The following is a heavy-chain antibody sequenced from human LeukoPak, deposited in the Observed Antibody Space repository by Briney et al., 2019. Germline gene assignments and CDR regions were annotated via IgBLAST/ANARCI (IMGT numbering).Heavy chain of an antibody. D-gene: IGHD5-12*01. CDR2: ISSSSSYI. J-gene: IGHJ4*02. V-gene: IGHV3-21*01. CDR1: GFTFSSYS. CDR3: ARIPSGYDFDFEFDC. Sequence: PGGSLRLSCAASGFTFSSYSMNWVRQAPGKGLEWVSSISSSSSYIYYADSVKGRFTISRDNAKNSLYLQMNSLRAEDTAVYYCARIPSGYDFDFEFDCWGQGTLVTVSS.